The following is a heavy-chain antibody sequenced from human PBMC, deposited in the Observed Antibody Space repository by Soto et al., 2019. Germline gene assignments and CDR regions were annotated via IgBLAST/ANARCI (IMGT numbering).Heavy chain of an antibody. V-gene: IGHV4-4*07. CDR1: GADINTYS. CDR3: ARDREAGYNFYYGMDV. D-gene: IGHD6-19*01. J-gene: IGHJ6*02. CDR2: IYTSASI. Sequence: SETLSLTCSVSGADINTYSWTWIRQPAGKGLEWIGRIYTSASINYNPSLKGRVTLSVDTSTNQVPLRLASVTAADTAIYYCARDREAGYNFYYGMDVWGQGTTVTVSS.